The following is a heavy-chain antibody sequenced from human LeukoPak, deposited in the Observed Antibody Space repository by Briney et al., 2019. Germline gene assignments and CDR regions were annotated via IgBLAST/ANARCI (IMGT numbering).Heavy chain of an antibody. CDR2: IYSDATT. CDR3: ARNVPTGIFGPQYYMDV. J-gene: IGHJ6*03. CDR1: GLIVSSNY. V-gene: IGHV3-66*02. D-gene: IGHD3/OR15-3a*01. Sequence: PGGSLRLSCAASGLIVSSNYMSWVRQAPGKGLEWVSVIYSDATTYYGDSMKGRFTIYRDNSKNTLYLQMDNLRPEDTAVYFCARNVPTGIFGPQYYMDVWGKGTTVTVSS.